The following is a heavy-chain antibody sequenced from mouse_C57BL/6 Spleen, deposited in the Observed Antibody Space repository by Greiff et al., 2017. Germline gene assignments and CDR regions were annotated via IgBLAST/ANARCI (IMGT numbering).Heavy chain of an antibody. CDR1: GYAFTNYL. D-gene: IGHD1-1*01. V-gene: IGHV1-54*01. CDR2: INPGSGGT. Sequence: QVQLQQSGAELVRPGTSVKVSCKASGYAFTNYLIEWVKQRPGQGLEWIGVINPGSGGTNYNEKFKGKATLTADKSSSTAYMQLSSLTSEDSAVYCCARSYYGRSWVDDWGQGTSVTVSS. J-gene: IGHJ4*01. CDR3: ARSYYGRSWVDD.